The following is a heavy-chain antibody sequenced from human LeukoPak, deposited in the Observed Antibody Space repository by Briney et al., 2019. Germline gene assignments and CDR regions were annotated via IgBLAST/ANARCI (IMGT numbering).Heavy chain of an antibody. CDR1: GFTFSSYA. CDR2: INSDGST. CDR3: AKSAAAGDHYYGMDV. Sequence: GGSLRLSCAASGFTFSSYAMSWVRQAPGKGLEWVSTINSDGSTYYADSVKGRFTISRDNSNALYLQVNSLRAEDTAVYYCAKSAAAGDHYYGMDVWGQGTTVTVSS. V-gene: IGHV3-23*01. J-gene: IGHJ6*02. D-gene: IGHD6-13*01.